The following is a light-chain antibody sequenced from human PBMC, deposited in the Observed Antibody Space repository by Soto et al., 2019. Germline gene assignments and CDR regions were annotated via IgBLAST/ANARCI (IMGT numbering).Light chain of an antibody. J-gene: IGKJ1*01. Sequence: EIVLTQSPGTLSLSPGERATLSFRASQSVSSSYLAWYQQKPGQAPRLLIYGASSRATGIPDRFSDSVSGTGFTLTISRLEPEDFAVYYCQQYGSSPPWTFGQGTKVDI. CDR2: GAS. CDR3: QQYGSSPPWT. CDR1: QSVSSSY. V-gene: IGKV3-20*01.